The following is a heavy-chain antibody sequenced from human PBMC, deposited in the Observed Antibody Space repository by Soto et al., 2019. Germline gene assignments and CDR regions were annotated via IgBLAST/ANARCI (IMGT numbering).Heavy chain of an antibody. CDR1: GFTFGDYA. D-gene: IGHD5-18*01. CDR2: IRSKAYGGTT. V-gene: IGHV3-49*04. Sequence: GGSLRLSCTASGFTFGDYAMSWVRQAPGKGLEWVGFIRSKAYGGTTEYAASVKGRFTISRDDSKSIAYLQMNSLKTEDTAVYYCTREGYSYGYVYLDYWGQGTLVTVS. CDR3: TREGYSYGYVYLDY. J-gene: IGHJ4*02.